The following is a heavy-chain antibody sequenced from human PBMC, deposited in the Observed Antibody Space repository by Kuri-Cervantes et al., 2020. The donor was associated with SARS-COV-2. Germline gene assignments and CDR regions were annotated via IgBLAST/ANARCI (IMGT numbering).Heavy chain of an antibody. V-gene: IGHV3-23*01. CDR2: ISGSGGST. J-gene: IGHJ4*02. Sequence: GGSLRLSCAASGFTFSSYAMSWVRQAPGKGLEWASAISGSGGSTYYADSVKGRFTISRGNSKNTLYLQMNSLRAEDTAVYYCAKCSDIAAAGQTDYWGQGTLVTVSS. CDR1: GFTFSSYA. D-gene: IGHD6-13*01. CDR3: AKCSDIAAAGQTDY.